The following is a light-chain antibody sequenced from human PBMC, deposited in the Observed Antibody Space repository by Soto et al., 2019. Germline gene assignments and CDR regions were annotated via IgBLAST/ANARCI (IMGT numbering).Light chain of an antibody. CDR1: QGISND. CDR3: QNYNRAPRT. V-gene: IGKV1-27*01. Sequence: DIQMTQSPSSLSASIGDRVTISCRASQGISNDLAWYQQKPGKVPYLLIYAASTSHSGVPSRFRGSGSGTDFTLAISSLQPEDVATYYCQNYNRAPRTFGQETKVDIK. J-gene: IGKJ1*01. CDR2: AAS.